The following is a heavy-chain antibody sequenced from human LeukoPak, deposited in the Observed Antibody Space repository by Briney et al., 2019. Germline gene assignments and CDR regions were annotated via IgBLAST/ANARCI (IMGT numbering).Heavy chain of an antibody. CDR2: VNVYNGKR. CDR3: ARTGPDYYGSGSYPLHYYGMDF. CDR1: GYTFTNYG. D-gene: IGHD3-10*01. J-gene: IGHJ6*02. V-gene: IGHV1-18*04. Sequence: GSVKVSCKASGYTFTNYGISWVRQAPGQELEWMMWVNVYNGKREYAQKFQGRVTLTTDTSTTTAYMELRSLRFDDTAVYYCARTGPDYYGSGSYPLHYYGMDFWGQGTTVTVAS.